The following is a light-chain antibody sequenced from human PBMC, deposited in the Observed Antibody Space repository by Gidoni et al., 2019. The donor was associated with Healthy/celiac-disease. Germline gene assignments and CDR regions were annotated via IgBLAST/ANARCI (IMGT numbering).Light chain of an antibody. CDR1: SSDVGGYNY. J-gene: IGLJ1*01. V-gene: IGLV2-14*01. CDR2: EVS. CDR3: SSYTSSSTQV. Sequence: QSALTQPASVSGSPGQSITISCTGTSSDVGGYNYVSWYQQLPGKAPKLMIYEVSNRPSGVSNRFSGSNSGNTASLTISGLQAEDEADYYCSSYTSSSTQVFGTGTKVTVL.